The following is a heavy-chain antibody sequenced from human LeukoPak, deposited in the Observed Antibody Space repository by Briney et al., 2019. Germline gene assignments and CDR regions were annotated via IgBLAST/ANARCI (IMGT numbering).Heavy chain of an antibody. D-gene: IGHD5-24*01. Sequence: ASVKVSCKASGGTFSSYAISWVRQAPGPGLEWMGGIIPIFGTANYAQKFQGRVTITTDESTSTAYMELSSLRSEDTAVYYCASTPSMATIVLGFDYWGQGTLVTVSS. CDR2: IIPIFGTA. V-gene: IGHV1-69*05. CDR3: ASTPSMATIVLGFDY. CDR1: GGTFSSYA. J-gene: IGHJ4*02.